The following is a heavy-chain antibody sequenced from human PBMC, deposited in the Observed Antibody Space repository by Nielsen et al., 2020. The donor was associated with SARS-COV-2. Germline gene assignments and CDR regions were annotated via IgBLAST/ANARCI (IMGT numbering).Heavy chain of an antibody. CDR1: GYTFTGYY. J-gene: IGHJ3*02. Sequence: ASVKVSCKASGYTFTGYYMHWVRQAPGQGLEWMGWINPNSGGTNYAQKFQGRVTMTRDTSISTAYMELSRLRSDDTAVYYCAILIVVPAAIKGDDAFDIWGQGTMVTVSS. D-gene: IGHD2-2*01. V-gene: IGHV1-2*02. CDR2: INPNSGGT. CDR3: AILIVVPAAIKGDDAFDI.